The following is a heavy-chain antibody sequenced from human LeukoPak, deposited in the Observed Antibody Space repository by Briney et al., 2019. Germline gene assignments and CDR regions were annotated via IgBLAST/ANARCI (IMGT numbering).Heavy chain of an antibody. J-gene: IGHJ3*02. CDR1: GFTFDDYG. D-gene: IGHD5-18*01. V-gene: IGHV3-20*04. Sequence: GGSLRLSCAASGFTFDDYGMSWVRQAPGKGLEWVSGINWNGGSTGYADSVKGRFTISRDNAKNSLYLQMNSLRAEDTALYYCARAQRGYSYGHPKAFDIWGQGTMVTVSS. CDR3: ARAQRGYSYGHPKAFDI. CDR2: INWNGGST.